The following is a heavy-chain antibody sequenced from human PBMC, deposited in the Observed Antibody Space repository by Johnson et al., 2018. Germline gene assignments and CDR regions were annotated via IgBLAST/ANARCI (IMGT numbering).Heavy chain of an antibody. CDR3: SKDRSSSRNYLDS. D-gene: IGHD3-10*01. CDR1: GFTFSRYG. V-gene: IGHV3-30*18. J-gene: IGHJ4*02. CDR2: ISYDGSNK. Sequence: QVQLVESGGGVVQPGRSLRLSCVASGFTFSRYGLHWVRQTPGKGLEWVAGISYDGSNKDYGDSVKGRFTISRDNSKNPLSLQMNSLRAEDTGVYYCSKDRSSSRNYLDSWGQVTRVTVSS.